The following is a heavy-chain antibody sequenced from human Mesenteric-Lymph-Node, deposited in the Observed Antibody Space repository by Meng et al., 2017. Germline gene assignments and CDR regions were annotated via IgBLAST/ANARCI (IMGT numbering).Heavy chain of an antibody. CDR2: ISGSGATI. CDR3: VRGWGET. J-gene: IGHJ5*02. Sequence: GGSLRLSCAASGFTFSTQEMSWVRQAPGKGLEWVAYISGSGATISYIDSVKGRFTISRDNAKDSLSLQMNSVRVEDTAIYYCVRGWGETWGQGTRVTVSS. CDR1: GFTFSTQE. D-gene: IGHD3-16*01. V-gene: IGHV3-48*03.